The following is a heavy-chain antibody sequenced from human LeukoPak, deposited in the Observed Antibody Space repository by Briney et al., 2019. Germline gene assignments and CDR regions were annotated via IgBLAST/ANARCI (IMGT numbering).Heavy chain of an antibody. D-gene: IGHD2-15*01. CDR1: GFTFRSYG. V-gene: IGHV3-33*08. Sequence: GGSLRLFCSASGFTFRSYGVHGARQAPGKGLEWGAVIWHDGSNEYYADYVKGRFTISRDNSKNTLNLQMNSLRAEDTAVYYCARDGGYCSGGRCHGHHDYWGQGTLVTVSS. CDR3: ARDGGYCSGGRCHGHHDY. CDR2: IWHDGSNE. J-gene: IGHJ4*02.